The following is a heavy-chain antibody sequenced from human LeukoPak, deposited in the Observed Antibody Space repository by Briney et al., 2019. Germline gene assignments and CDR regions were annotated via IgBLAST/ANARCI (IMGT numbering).Heavy chain of an antibody. CDR2: ITSTGSYI. Sequence: GGSLRLSCAASGFTFNHYAMSWVRQAPGKGLEWLSSITSTGSYIFYAGSVKGRFTISRDNAKNSLFLQMNTLRAEDTALYYCARDLGGTYAYYYMDVWGKGTTVTVSS. D-gene: IGHD3-16*01. CDR1: GFTFNHYA. CDR3: ARDLGGTYAYYYMDV. V-gene: IGHV3-21*01. J-gene: IGHJ6*03.